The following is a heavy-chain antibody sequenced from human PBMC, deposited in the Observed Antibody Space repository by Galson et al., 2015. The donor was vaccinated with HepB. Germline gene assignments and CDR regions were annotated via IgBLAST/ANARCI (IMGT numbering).Heavy chain of an antibody. D-gene: IGHD1-26*01. V-gene: IGHV3-30*18. Sequence: SLRLSCAASGFTFSSYGMHWVRQAPGKGLEWVAVISYDGSNKYYADSVKGRFTISRDNSKNTLYLQMNSLRAEDTAVYYCAKDRGDYWGQGTLVTVSS. CDR3: AKDRGDY. CDR1: GFTFSSYG. J-gene: IGHJ4*02. CDR2: ISYDGSNK.